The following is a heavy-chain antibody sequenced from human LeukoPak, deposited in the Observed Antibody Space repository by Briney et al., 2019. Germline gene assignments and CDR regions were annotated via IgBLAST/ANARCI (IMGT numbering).Heavy chain of an antibody. CDR1: GGSISSSSYY. D-gene: IGHD6-13*01. J-gene: IGHJ5*02. CDR2: IYYSGST. CDR3: ARTIAAANRWFDP. Sequence: SETLSLTCTVSGGSISSSSYYWGWLRQPPGKGLEWIGSIYYSGSTYYNPSLKSRVTISVDTSKNQFSLKVSSVTAADTAVYYCARTIAAANRWFDPWGQGTLVTVSS. V-gene: IGHV4-39*07.